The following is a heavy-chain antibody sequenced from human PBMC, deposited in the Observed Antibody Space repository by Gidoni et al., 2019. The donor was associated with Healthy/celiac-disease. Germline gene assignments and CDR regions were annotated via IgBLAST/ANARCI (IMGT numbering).Heavy chain of an antibody. D-gene: IGHD6-25*01. CDR3: TTEGIAASYGMDV. CDR1: GFHFRNAW. Sequence: EVQLVESGGGLVKPGGFLRLSWAASGFHFRNAWLIWVRQAPGKGLEGVGRIKSKTDGGTTDYAAPVKGRFTISRDDSKNTLYLQMNSLKTEDTAVYYCTTEGIAASYGMDVWGQGTTVTVSS. J-gene: IGHJ6*02. CDR2: IKSKTDGGTT. V-gene: IGHV3-15*01.